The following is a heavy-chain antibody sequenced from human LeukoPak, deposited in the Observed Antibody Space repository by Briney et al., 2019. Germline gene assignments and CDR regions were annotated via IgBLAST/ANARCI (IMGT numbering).Heavy chain of an antibody. Sequence: GASVKVSCKASGGTXSSYAISGVRQAPGQGLEWMGGIIPIFGTANYAQKFQGRVTITADESTSTAYMELSSLRSEDTAVYYCARGFRNIVVVPAADPYYYGMDVWGQGTTVTVSS. J-gene: IGHJ6*02. CDR3: ARGFRNIVVVPAADPYYYGMDV. CDR2: IIPIFGTA. D-gene: IGHD2-2*01. CDR1: GGTXSSYA. V-gene: IGHV1-69*13.